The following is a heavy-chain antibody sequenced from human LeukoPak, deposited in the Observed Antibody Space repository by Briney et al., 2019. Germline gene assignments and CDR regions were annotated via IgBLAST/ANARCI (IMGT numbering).Heavy chain of an antibody. D-gene: IGHD3-10*01. J-gene: IGHJ5*02. CDR2: ISSSSSYI. V-gene: IGHV3-21*01. CDR1: VFTFSSYS. CDR3: AGSLWFGDSGWFDP. Sequence: PGGSLRLSCAASVFTFSSYSMNWVRHAPGKGLEWVSSISSSSSYIYYADSVKGRFTISRDNAKNSLYLQMNSLRAEDTAVYYCAGSLWFGDSGWFDPWGQGTLVTVSS.